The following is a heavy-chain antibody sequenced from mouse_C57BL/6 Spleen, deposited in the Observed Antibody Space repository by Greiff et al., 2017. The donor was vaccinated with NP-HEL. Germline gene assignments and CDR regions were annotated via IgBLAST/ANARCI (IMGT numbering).Heavy chain of an antibody. CDR3: AARKGTTAYYFDY. D-gene: IGHD1-2*01. Sequence: SGAELMKPGASVKLSCKATGYTFTGYWIEWVKQRPGHGLEWIGEILPGSGSTNYNEKFKGKATFTADKSSNTAYMQLSSLTTEDSAIYYCAARKGTTAYYFDYWGQGTTLTVSS. J-gene: IGHJ2*01. CDR2: ILPGSGST. CDR1: GYTFTGYW. V-gene: IGHV1-9*01.